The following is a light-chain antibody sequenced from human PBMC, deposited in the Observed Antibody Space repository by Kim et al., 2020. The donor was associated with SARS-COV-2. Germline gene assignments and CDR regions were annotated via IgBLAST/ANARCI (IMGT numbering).Light chain of an antibody. Sequence: SPGERATLACRASQSVSSSYLAWYQQKPGQAPRLLIYGASSRATGIPDRFSGSGSGTDFTLTISRLEPEDFAVYYCQQYDRSPRTFGQGTKVDIK. J-gene: IGKJ1*01. V-gene: IGKV3-20*01. CDR1: QSVSSSY. CDR3: QQYDRSPRT. CDR2: GAS.